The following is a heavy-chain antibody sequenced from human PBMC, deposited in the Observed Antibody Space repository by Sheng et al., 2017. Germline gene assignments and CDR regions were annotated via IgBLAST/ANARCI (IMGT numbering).Heavy chain of an antibody. CDR1: GGTFSSYA. CDR2: IIPIFGTA. V-gene: IGHV1-69*05. D-gene: IGHD6-13*01. CDR3: ATEGRGIAAAYPQTYYMDV. J-gene: IGHJ6*03. Sequence: QVQLVQSGAEVKKPGSSVKVSCKASGGTFSSYAISWVRQAPGQGLEWMGGIIPIFGTANYAQKFQGRVTITTDESTSTAYMELSSLRSEDTAVYYCATEGRGIAAAYPQTYYMDVWGKGTTVTVSS.